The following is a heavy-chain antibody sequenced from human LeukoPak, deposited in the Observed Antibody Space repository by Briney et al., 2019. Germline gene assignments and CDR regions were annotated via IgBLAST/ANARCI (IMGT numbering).Heavy chain of an antibody. CDR2: MNPNSGVT. CDR3: TRGAGTSWFDY. Sequence: ASVKVSCKASGYTFTAYYLHWVRQAPGQGLEWVGWMNPNSGVTGYAQNFQGRVTMTRDTSISTAYMELSSLTSDDTAVYYCTRGAGTSWFDYWGQGTLVTVSS. D-gene: IGHD2-2*01. J-gene: IGHJ4*02. V-gene: IGHV1-2*02. CDR1: GYTFTAYY.